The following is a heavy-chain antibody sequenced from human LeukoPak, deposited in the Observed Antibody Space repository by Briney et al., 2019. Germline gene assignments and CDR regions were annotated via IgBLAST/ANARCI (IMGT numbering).Heavy chain of an antibody. CDR2: IWYDGSNK. CDR1: GFSFSNYD. V-gene: IGHV3-33*01. J-gene: IGHJ5*01. Sequence: GRSLRLSCAASGFSFSNYDMHWVRQAPGKGLEWVAVIWYDGSNKYYADSVKGRFTISRDNSKNTLYLQMNSLRAEDTAVYYCARDLGGYADSWGQGTLVTVSS. D-gene: IGHD3-22*01. CDR3: ARDLGGYADS.